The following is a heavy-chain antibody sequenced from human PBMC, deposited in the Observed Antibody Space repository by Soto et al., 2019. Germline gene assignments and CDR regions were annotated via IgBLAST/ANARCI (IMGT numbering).Heavy chain of an antibody. J-gene: IGHJ4*02. CDR2: ISASDGST. Sequence: ASVKVSCKASGYAFSFGFSWVRQAPGQGLEWMGWISASDGSTNSAQEFPGRISLTTDTSTNTAYMDLLSLTSDDTAVYFCATYYFGSGSYYRFDNWGQGTLVTAPQ. D-gene: IGHD3-10*01. CDR3: ATYYFGSGSYYRFDN. V-gene: IGHV1-18*01. CDR1: GYAFSFG.